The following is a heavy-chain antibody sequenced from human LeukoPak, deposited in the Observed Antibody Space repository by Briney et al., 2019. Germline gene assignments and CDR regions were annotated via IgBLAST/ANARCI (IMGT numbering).Heavy chain of an antibody. Sequence: PGGSLRLSCAASGFTFSSYWMSWVRQAPGKGLEWVANIKQDGSEKYYVDSVKGQFTISRDNAKNSLYLQMNSLRAEDTAVYYCARSYYDMTDAFDIWGQGTMVTVSS. CDR1: GFTFSSYW. CDR2: IKQDGSEK. D-gene: IGHD3-22*01. CDR3: ARSYYDMTDAFDI. J-gene: IGHJ3*02. V-gene: IGHV3-7*01.